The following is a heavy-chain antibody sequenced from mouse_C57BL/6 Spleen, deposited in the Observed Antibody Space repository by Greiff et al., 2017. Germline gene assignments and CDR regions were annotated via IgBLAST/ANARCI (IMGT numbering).Heavy chain of an antibody. D-gene: IGHD2-5*01. J-gene: IGHJ3*01. CDR1: GYTFTDYY. CDR2: INPNNGGT. V-gene: IGHV1-26*01. CDR3: APAYYSNYVPWFAY. Sequence: VQLQQSGPELVKPGASVKISCKASGYTFTDYYMNWVKQSHGKSLEWIGDINPNNGGTSYNQKFKGKATLTVDKSSSTAYMELRSLTSEDSAVYYCAPAYYSNYVPWFAYWGQGTLVTVSA.